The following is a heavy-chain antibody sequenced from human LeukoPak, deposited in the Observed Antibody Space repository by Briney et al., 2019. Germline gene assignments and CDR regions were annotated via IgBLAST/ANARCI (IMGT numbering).Heavy chain of an antibody. V-gene: IGHV3-48*03. CDR3: AAGTPLGSGYLDL. Sequence: PGGSLRLSCAASGFTFCIYEMNWVRQAPGKGLEWVSYISSSGSTIYYADSVKGRFNISRDNAKNSLYLQMNSLRAEDTAVYYCAAGTPLGSGYLDLWGRGTLVTVSS. CDR1: GFTFCIYE. CDR2: ISSSGSTI. D-gene: IGHD2-15*01. J-gene: IGHJ2*01.